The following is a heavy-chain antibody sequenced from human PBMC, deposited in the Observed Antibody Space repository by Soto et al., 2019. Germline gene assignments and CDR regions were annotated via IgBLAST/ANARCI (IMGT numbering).Heavy chain of an antibody. D-gene: IGHD3-22*01. V-gene: IGHV1-46*01. Sequence: SGKVSCEASVNSFTTYYMHWVRQAPGQGLEWMGIINPSGGRTTYAQKFQGRGTMTRDTSTSTFHMELSSLTSEDTAVYYCAGLYHYDSSGYYDYWGQGTLVTDSS. J-gene: IGHJ4*02. CDR2: INPSGGRT. CDR3: AGLYHYDSSGYYDY. CDR1: VNSFTTYY.